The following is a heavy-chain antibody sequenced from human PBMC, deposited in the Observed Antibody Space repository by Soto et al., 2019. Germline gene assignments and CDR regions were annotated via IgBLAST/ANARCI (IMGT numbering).Heavy chain of an antibody. V-gene: IGHV3-23*01. CDR3: AKVSSDSSRGGAFDI. CDR1: GFTFSSYA. CDR2: ISGSGGST. D-gene: IGHD3-10*01. Sequence: PGGSLRLSCAASGFTFSSYAMSWVRQALGKGLEWVSAISGSGGSTYYADSVKGRFTISRDNSKNTLYLQMNSLRAEDTAVYYCAKVSSDSSRGGAFDIWGQGTMVTVSS. J-gene: IGHJ3*02.